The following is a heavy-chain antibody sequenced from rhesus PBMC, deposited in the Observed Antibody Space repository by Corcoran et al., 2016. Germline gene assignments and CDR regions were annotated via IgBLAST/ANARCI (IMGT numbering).Heavy chain of an antibody. D-gene: IGHD2-27*01. V-gene: IGHV3-116*02. CDR2: IRNKANGGTA. J-gene: IGHJ4*01. CDR1: GFTFSDYY. Sequence: SCAASGFTFSDYYMSWVRQAPGKGPEWVGFIRNKANGGTAEYAASVKGRFTISRDDSKSIASLQMNSLKTEDTAVYYCARDLGIVVVFTARFDYWGQGVLVTVAS. CDR3: ARDLGIVVVFTARFDY.